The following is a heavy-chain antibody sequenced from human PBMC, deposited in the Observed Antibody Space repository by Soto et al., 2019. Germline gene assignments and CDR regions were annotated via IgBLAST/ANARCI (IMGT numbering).Heavy chain of an antibody. V-gene: IGHV1-46*01. D-gene: IGHD3-3*01. Sequence: ASVKVSCKASGYTFTSYYMHWVRQAPGQGLEWMGIINPSGGSTSYAQKLQGRVTMTRDTSTSTAYMELSSLRSDDTAVYYCARDQGITTFGVYSMYYYGMDVWGQGTTVTVSS. CDR3: ARDQGITTFGVYSMYYYGMDV. J-gene: IGHJ6*02. CDR2: INPSGGST. CDR1: GYTFTSYY.